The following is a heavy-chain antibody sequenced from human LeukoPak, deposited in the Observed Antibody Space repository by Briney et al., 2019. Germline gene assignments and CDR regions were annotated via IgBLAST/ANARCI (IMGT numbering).Heavy chain of an antibody. Sequence: ASVKVSCKASGYSFTGYYMHWVRQATGQGLEWMGWMNPNSGNTGYAQKFQGRVTITRNTSISTAYMELSSLRSEDTAVYYCARGYYDSSGYYYHDAFDIWGQGTMVTVSS. CDR2: MNPNSGNT. D-gene: IGHD3-22*01. CDR3: ARGYYDSSGYYYHDAFDI. CDR1: GYSFTGYY. J-gene: IGHJ3*02. V-gene: IGHV1-8*03.